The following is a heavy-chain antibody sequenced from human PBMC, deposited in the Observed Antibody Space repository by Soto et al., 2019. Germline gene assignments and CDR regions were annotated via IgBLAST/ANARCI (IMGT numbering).Heavy chain of an antibody. V-gene: IGHV4-31*03. J-gene: IGHJ6*02. CDR1: GGSISSGGYY. CDR3: ARYCSGGSCYAGQPGYYGMDV. Sequence: SETLSLTCTVSGGSISSGGYYWSWIRQHPGKGLEWIGYIYYSGSTYYNPSLKSRVTISVDTSKNQFSLKLSSVTAADTAVYYCARYCSGGSCYAGQPGYYGMDVWGQGTTVTVSS. D-gene: IGHD2-15*01. CDR2: IYYSGST.